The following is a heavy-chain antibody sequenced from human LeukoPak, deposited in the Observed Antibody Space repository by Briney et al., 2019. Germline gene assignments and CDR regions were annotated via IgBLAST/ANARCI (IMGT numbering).Heavy chain of an antibody. J-gene: IGHJ6*02. Sequence: SQTLLLTCAMSVGSIRSGGYACSWILQPPGKGLEWIGYIYHSGSTYYNPSLKSRVTISVDRSKNQFSLKLSSVTAADTAVYYCARGSYYYDNYGMDVWGQGTTVTVSS. V-gene: IGHV4-30-2*01. CDR1: VGSIRSGGYA. D-gene: IGHD3-22*01. CDR3: ARGSYYYDNYGMDV. CDR2: IYHSGST.